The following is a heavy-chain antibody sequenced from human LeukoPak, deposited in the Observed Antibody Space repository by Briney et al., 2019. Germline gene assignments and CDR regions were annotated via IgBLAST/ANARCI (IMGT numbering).Heavy chain of an antibody. CDR3: AKALYDRNYYYYMGV. CDR1: GGSFSGYY. D-gene: IGHD2-2*02. CDR2: INHSGST. J-gene: IGHJ6*03. V-gene: IGHV4-34*01. Sequence: SETLSLTCAVYGGSFSGYYWSWIRQPPGKGLEWIGEINHSGSTNYNPSLKSRVTISVDTSKNQFSLKLSSVTAADTAVYYCAKALYDRNYYYYMGVWGKGTTVTVSS.